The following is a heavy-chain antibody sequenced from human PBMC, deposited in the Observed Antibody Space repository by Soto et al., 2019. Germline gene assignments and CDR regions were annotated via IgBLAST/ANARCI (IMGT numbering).Heavy chain of an antibody. CDR2: MTLGNNLH. CDR1: GYSFTNYD. Sequence: ASVKVSCKASGYSFTNYDIHGVRQAAGLGLEGMGWMTLGNNLHVYTQKFRGRVTVSPDTSIGTTYREWSSLTSEATAVYYCTGAPLGIIVAPDFWCQGALVTVSS. J-gene: IGHJ4*02. CDR3: TGAPLGIIVAPDF. D-gene: IGHD3-22*01. V-gene: IGHV1-8*01.